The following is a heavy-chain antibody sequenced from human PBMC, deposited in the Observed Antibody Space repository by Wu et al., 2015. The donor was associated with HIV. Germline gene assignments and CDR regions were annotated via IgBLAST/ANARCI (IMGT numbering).Heavy chain of an antibody. D-gene: IGHD6-13*01. Sequence: QVQLVQSGAEVKKPGASVKVSCKVSEHTVTDLSIHWVRQAPGKGLEWMGGFNPEDGETIYAQKFQGRVTLTEDTSTDTAYMELSSLRSEDTAVYYCARDPYSSSWYLVYWGQGTLVTVSS. CDR3: ARDPYSSSWYLVY. V-gene: IGHV1-24*01. CDR1: EHTVTDLS. J-gene: IGHJ4*02. CDR2: FNPEDGET.